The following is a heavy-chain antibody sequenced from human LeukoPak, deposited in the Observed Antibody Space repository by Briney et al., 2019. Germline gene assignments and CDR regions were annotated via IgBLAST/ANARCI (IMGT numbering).Heavy chain of an antibody. J-gene: IGHJ3*02. Sequence: PSETLSLTCTVSGGSISSYYWSWIRQPAGKGLEWIGRIYSSGSTYYNPSLKSRVTISVDTSKNQFSLKLSSVTAADTAVYYCARDFFIDAFDIWGQGTMVTVSS. CDR3: ARDFFIDAFDI. V-gene: IGHV4-4*07. CDR1: GGSISSYY. CDR2: IYSSGST. D-gene: IGHD3-3*01.